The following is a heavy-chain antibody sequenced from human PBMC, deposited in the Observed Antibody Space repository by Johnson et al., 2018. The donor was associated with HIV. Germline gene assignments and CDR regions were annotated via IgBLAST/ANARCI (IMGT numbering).Heavy chain of an antibody. CDR1: GFTFSSYW. J-gene: IGHJ3*02. CDR2: IKQDGSEK. CDR3: ARESLPGDSSSNDAVDI. V-gene: IGHV3-7*05. D-gene: IGHD6-13*01. Sequence: VQLVESGGGLVQPGGSLRLSCAASGFTFSSYWMSWVRQAPGKGLEWVANIKQDGSEKYYVDSVKGRFTISRDNAKNSLYLQMNSLRAEDTAVYYCARESLPGDSSSNDAVDIWGQGTMVTVSS.